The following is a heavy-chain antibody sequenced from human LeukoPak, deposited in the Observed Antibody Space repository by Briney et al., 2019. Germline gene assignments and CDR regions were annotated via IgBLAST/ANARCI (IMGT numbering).Heavy chain of an antibody. D-gene: IGHD3-10*01. Sequence: SETLSLTCTVSVGSIRSGSYYSSCIRQPPRKGLEWSGRIYTSGSTNYNPSLKSRVTISVDTSKNQFSLKLSSVTAADTAVYYCARGRITMIWGVTIRKGPPEDYYYMDVWGKGTTVTVSS. V-gene: IGHV4-61*02. CDR1: VGSIRSGSYY. CDR3: ARGRITMIWGVTIRKGPPEDYYYMDV. J-gene: IGHJ6*03. CDR2: IYTSGST.